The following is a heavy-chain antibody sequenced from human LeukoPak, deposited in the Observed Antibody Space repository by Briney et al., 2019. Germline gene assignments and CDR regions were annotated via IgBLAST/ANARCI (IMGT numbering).Heavy chain of an antibody. D-gene: IGHD4-17*01. J-gene: IGHJ4*02. V-gene: IGHV1-46*01. CDR1: GYTFTSYY. CDR2: INPSGGST. Sequence: ASVTVSCKASGYTFTSYYMHWVRQAPGQGLEWMGIINPSGGSTGYAQKFQGRVTMTRDTSTSTVYMELSSLRSEDTAVYYCARDNRIAYGGPPFDYWGQGTLVTVSS. CDR3: ARDNRIAYGGPPFDY.